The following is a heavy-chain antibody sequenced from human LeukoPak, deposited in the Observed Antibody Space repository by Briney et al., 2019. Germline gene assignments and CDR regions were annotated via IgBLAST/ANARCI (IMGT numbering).Heavy chain of an antibody. CDR2: IKSDGST. V-gene: IGHV3-74*01. Sequence: GGSLRLSCAASGFTFSTYWMHWVRQAPGKGLVWVPRIKSDGSTNYADSVKGRFTISRDDAKNTVSLQMNSLRPEDTGVYYCARAPSEIGGYYPEYFRHWGQGTLVTVSS. CDR1: GFTFSTYW. CDR3: ARAPSEIGGYYPEYFRH. J-gene: IGHJ1*01. D-gene: IGHD3-22*01.